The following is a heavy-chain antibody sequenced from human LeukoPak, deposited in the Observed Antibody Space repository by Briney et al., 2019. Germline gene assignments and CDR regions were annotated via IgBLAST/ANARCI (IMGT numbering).Heavy chain of an antibody. CDR2: ISYDGSNK. D-gene: IGHD6-6*01. V-gene: IGHV3-30*18. CDR1: GFTFSSYG. CDR3: AKTGYSSSSPDY. Sequence: PGGSLRLSCAASGFTFSSYGMPWVRQAPGKGLEWVAVISYDGSNKYYADSVKGRFTISRDNSKNTLYLQMNSLRAEDTAVYYCAKTGYSSSSPDYWGQGTLVTVSS. J-gene: IGHJ4*02.